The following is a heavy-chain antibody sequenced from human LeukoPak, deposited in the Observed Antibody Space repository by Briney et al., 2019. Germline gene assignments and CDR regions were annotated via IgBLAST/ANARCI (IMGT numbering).Heavy chain of an antibody. V-gene: IGHV3-33*01. CDR3: ARGGYYDFWSGYYRDYYYYYGMDV. J-gene: IGHJ6*02. Sequence: GGSLRLSCAASGFTFSSYGMHWVRQAPGKGLEWVAVIWYDGSNKYYADSVKGRFTISRDNSKNTLYLQMNSLRAEDTAVYYCARGGYYDFWSGYYRDYYYYYGMDVWGQGTTVTVSS. D-gene: IGHD3-3*01. CDR2: IWYDGSNK. CDR1: GFTFSSYG.